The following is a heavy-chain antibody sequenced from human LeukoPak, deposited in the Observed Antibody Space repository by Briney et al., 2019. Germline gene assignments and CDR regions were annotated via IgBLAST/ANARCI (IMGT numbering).Heavy chain of an antibody. Sequence: GGSLRLSCAASGFTFSSYAMSWVRQAPGKGLEWVSAISGSGGSTYYADSVKGRFTTSRDNSKNTLYLQMNSLRAEDTAVYYCAKEFYDYVWGSYHDYWGQGTLVTVSS. CDR2: ISGSGGST. CDR1: GFTFSSYA. V-gene: IGHV3-23*01. J-gene: IGHJ4*02. D-gene: IGHD3-16*01. CDR3: AKEFYDYVWGSYHDY.